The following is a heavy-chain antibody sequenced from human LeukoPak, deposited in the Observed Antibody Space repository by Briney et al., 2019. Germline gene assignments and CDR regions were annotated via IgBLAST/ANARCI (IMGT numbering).Heavy chain of an antibody. CDR1: GYTFTSYD. V-gene: IGHV1-46*01. D-gene: IGHD6-13*01. Sequence: ASVKVSCKASGYTFTSYDINWVRQAPGQGLEWMGIINPSGGSTSYAQKFQGRVTMTRDSSTSTVYMELSSLRSEDTAVYYCARSTGYSSSWIDAFDIWGQGTMVTVSS. CDR2: INPSGGST. CDR3: ARSTGYSSSWIDAFDI. J-gene: IGHJ3*02.